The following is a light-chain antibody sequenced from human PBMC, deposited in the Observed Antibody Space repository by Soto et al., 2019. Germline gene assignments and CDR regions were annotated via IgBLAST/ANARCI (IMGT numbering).Light chain of an antibody. J-gene: IGLJ2*01. CDR3: AAWDDSLNGPV. CDR1: SSNIGSNT. V-gene: IGLV1-44*01. Sequence: QSVLTQPPSASGSPGQRVTLSCSGSSSNIGSNTVNWYQQVPGTAPKLLIYSNNQRPSGVPDRFSGSKSGTSASLAISGLQSEDEADYSCAAWDDSLNGPVFGGGTKLTVL. CDR2: SNN.